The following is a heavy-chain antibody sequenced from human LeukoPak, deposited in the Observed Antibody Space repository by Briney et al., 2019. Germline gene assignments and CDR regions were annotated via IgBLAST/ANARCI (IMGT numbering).Heavy chain of an antibody. CDR1: GGTFSSYA. J-gene: IGHJ6*03. CDR2: IIPIFGTA. CDR3: AILHDYGDYGGGYYYYYMDV. Sequence: SVKVSCKASGGTFSSYAISWVRQAPGQGLEWMGGIIPIFGTANYAQKFQGRVTITADKSTSTAYMELSSLRSEDTAVYYCAILHDYGDYGGGYYYYYMDVWGKGTTVTVSS. D-gene: IGHD4-17*01. V-gene: IGHV1-69*06.